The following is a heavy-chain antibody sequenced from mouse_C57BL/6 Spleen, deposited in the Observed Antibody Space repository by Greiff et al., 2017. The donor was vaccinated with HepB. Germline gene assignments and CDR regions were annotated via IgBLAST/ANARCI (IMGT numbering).Heavy chain of an antibody. CDR3: TSYYDCSSYWYFDV. CDR1: GYTFTDYE. J-gene: IGHJ1*03. CDR2: IDPETGGT. V-gene: IGHV1-15*01. Sequence: QVQLQQSGAELVRPGASVTLSCKASGYTFTDYEMHWVKQTPVHGLEWIGAIDPETGGTAYNQKFKGKAILTADKSSSTAYMELRSLTTEASAVYYCTSYYDCSSYWYFDVWGTGTTVTVSS. D-gene: IGHD1-1*01.